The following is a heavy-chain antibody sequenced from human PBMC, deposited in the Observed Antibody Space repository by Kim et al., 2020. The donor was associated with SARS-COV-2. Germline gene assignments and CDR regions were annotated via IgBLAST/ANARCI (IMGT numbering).Heavy chain of an antibody. J-gene: IGHJ3*02. V-gene: IGHV4-31*02. Sequence: PSRTSRVTISVDTSKNQFSLKLSSVTAADTAVYYCARSLMIVVVIGAFDIWGQGTMVTVSS. D-gene: IGHD3-22*01. CDR3: ARSLMIVVVIGAFDI.